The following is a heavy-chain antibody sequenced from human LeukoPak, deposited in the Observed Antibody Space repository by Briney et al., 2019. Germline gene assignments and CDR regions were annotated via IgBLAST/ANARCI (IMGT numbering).Heavy chain of an antibody. Sequence: ASVKVSCKASGGTFSSYAISWVRQAPGQGLEWMGWINPNSGGTNYAQKFQGRVTMTRDTSISTAYMELSRLRSDDTAVYYCARGLGIVVVITGYFDYWGQGTLVTVSS. CDR1: GGTFSSYA. CDR3: ARGLGIVVVITGYFDY. CDR2: INPNSGGT. V-gene: IGHV1-2*02. J-gene: IGHJ4*02. D-gene: IGHD3-22*01.